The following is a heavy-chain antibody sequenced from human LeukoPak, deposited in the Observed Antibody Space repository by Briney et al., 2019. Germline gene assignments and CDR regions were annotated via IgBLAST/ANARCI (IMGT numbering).Heavy chain of an antibody. CDR2: ISGSGGTT. D-gene: IGHD2/OR15-2a*01. V-gene: IGHV3-23*01. J-gene: IGHJ6*03. Sequence: GGSLRLSCTASGFTFSTYAMSWVRQAPGKGLEWVSAISGSGGTTYYADSVKGRLTISRDNSKNTLYLQMNSLRAEDTAVYHCAGSNTYYYYYMDVWDKGTTVTVSS. CDR1: GFTFSTYA. CDR3: AGSNTYYYYYMDV.